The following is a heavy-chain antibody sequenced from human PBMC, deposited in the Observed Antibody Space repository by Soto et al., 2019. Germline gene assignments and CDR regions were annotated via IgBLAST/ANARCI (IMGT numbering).Heavy chain of an antibody. CDR2: ISSSSSYI. CDR3: ARALTLRGRYCSGGSCYAFDH. D-gene: IGHD2-15*01. Sequence: EVQLVESGGGLVKPGGSLRLSCAASGFTFSSYSMNWVRQAPGKGLEWVSSISSSSSYIYYADSVKGRFTISRDNAKNSLYLQMNSLRAEDTAVYYCARALTLRGRYCSGGSCYAFDHWGQGTLVTVSS. V-gene: IGHV3-21*01. CDR1: GFTFSSYS. J-gene: IGHJ4*02.